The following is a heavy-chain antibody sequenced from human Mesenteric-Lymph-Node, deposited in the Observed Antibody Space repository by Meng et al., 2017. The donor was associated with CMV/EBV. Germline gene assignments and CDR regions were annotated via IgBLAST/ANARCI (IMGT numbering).Heavy chain of an antibody. J-gene: IGHJ4*02. CDR1: NSAA. CDR2: TYYRSKWYN. CDR3: ARVRFTIFGVVLRGDYYFDY. Sequence: NSAAWNWIRQSPSRGLEWLGRTYYRSKWYNDYAVSVKSRITINPDTSKNQFSLQLNSVTPEDTAVYYCARVRFTIFGVVLRGDYYFDYWGQGTLVTVSS. D-gene: IGHD3-3*01. V-gene: IGHV6-1*01.